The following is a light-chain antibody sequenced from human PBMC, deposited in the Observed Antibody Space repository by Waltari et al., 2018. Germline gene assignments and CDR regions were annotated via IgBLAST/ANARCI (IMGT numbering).Light chain of an antibody. Sequence: EIVLTQSPGTLSLSPGERATLPCRASQSVSSIYLAWYQQKPGQAPRLLIYGASSRATGIPDRFSGSGSGTDFTLTISRLEPEDFAVYYCQQYGSSPPVTFGPGTKVDIK. J-gene: IGKJ3*01. V-gene: IGKV3-20*01. CDR1: QSVSSIY. CDR3: QQYGSSPPVT. CDR2: GAS.